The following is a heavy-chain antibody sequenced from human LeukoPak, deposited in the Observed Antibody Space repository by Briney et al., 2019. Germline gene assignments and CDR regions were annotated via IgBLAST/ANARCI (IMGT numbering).Heavy chain of an antibody. CDR1: GGTFSSYA. Sequence: AASVKVSCKASGGTFSSYAISWVRQATGQGLEWMGWINPNSGRAGCVQKFQGGVNIARDTSISTAYMELSSLRSEDTAVYYCVRVYHDGSFESGNWFDPWGQGTLVTVSS. J-gene: IGHJ5*02. CDR3: VRVYHDGSFESGNWFDP. CDR2: INPNSGRA. D-gene: IGHD3-22*01. V-gene: IGHV1-8*02.